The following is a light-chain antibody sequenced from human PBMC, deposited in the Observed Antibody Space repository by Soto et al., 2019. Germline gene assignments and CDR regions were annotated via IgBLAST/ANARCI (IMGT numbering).Light chain of an antibody. CDR2: DIS. CDR3: QQYYNWPRT. J-gene: IGKJ5*01. Sequence: EVVMTQSPATLSVSPGERATLSCRASQTVSRNLAWYQQRPGQAPRLLIYDISNRATGLPARFSGSGSGTEFTLTINSLQAEDCAVYYCQQYYNWPRTFGQGTRLEIK. V-gene: IGKV3-15*01. CDR1: QTVSRN.